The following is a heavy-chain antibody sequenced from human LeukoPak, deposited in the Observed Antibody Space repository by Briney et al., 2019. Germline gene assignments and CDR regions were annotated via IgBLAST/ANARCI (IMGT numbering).Heavy chain of an antibody. V-gene: IGHV3-30*18. CDR2: ISYDGRNK. CDR3: AKDVGERYYFDY. J-gene: IGHJ4*02. CDR1: GFTFTNYG. Sequence: PGRSLRLSCAASGFTFTNYGMHWVRQAPGKGLEWVAVISYDGRNKYYTDSVKGRLTISRDNSKNTLYLQMNSLRAEDTAVYYCAKDVGERYYFDYWGQGTLVTVSS.